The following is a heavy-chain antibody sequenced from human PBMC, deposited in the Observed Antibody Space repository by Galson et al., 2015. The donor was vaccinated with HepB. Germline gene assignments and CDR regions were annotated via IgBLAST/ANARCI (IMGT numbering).Heavy chain of an antibody. CDR1: GYMFTGKY. CDR2: VHPDSGGT. V-gene: IGHV1-2*02. Sequence: SVKVSCKASGYMFTGKYIHWVRQAPGPGLEWMGWVHPDSGGTSYAQKFQGRVTMTRDTSISTAYMELNRLESDDTAMYYCVSCGGACSLDYWGQGTLVTVSS. J-gene: IGHJ4*02. CDR3: VSCGGACSLDY. D-gene: IGHD2-21*02.